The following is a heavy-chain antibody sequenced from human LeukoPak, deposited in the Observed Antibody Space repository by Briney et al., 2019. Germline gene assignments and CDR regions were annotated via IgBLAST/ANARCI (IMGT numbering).Heavy chain of an antibody. CDR3: AKAWPELRDDS. Sequence: GGSLRLSCAASGFTFYNYAMCWVRQAPGKRLEWVSAISGGGHDIYYADSVKGRFTISRDNSKNSLFLQMNSLRAEDTAVYYCAKAWPELRDDSWGQGTLVTVSS. CDR1: GFTFYNYA. D-gene: IGHD1-26*01. CDR2: ISGGGHDI. V-gene: IGHV3-23*01. J-gene: IGHJ4*02.